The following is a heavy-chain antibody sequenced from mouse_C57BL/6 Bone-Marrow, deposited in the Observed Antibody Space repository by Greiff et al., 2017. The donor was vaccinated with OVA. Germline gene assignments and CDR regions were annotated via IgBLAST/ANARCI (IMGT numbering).Heavy chain of an antibody. CDR1: GFTFSSYT. V-gene: IGHV5-9*01. Sequence: EVKLVESGGGLVKPGGSLKLSCAASGFTFSSYTMSWVRQTPEKRLEWVATISGGGGNTYYPDSVKGRFTISRDNAKNTLYLQMSSLRSEDTALYYCARRIYGNCPFDYWGQGTTLTVSS. CDR3: ARRIYGNCPFDY. D-gene: IGHD2-1*01. J-gene: IGHJ2*01. CDR2: ISGGGGNT.